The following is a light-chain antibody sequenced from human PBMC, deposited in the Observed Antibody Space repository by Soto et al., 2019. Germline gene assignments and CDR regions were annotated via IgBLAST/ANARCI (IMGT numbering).Light chain of an antibody. CDR3: SSYTSSSTLYYV. CDR1: SSDVGGYNY. J-gene: IGLJ1*01. V-gene: IGLV2-14*01. CDR2: EVS. Sequence: QSALTQPASVSGSPGQSITISCTGTSSDVGGYNYVSWYQQHPGKAPKLMIYEVSNRPSGASNRFSGSKSGNTASLTISGLQAEDEADYYCSSYTSSSTLYYVFGTGTKVTVL.